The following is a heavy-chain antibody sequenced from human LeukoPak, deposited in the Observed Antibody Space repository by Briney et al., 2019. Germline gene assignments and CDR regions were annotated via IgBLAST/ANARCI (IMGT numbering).Heavy chain of an antibody. CDR1: GGSISSGGYY. CDR3: ARRDIVVVPAAMPGWFDP. Sequence: PSETLSLTCTVSGGSISSGGYYWSWIRQHPGKGLEWIGYIYYSGSTYYNPSLKSRVTISVDTSKNQFSLKLSSVTAADTAVYYCARRDIVVVPAAMPGWFDPWGQGTLVTVSS. CDR2: IYYSGST. V-gene: IGHV4-31*03. J-gene: IGHJ5*02. D-gene: IGHD2-2*01.